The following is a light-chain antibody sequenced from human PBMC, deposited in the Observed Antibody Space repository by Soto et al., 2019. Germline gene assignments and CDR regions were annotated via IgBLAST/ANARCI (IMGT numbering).Light chain of an antibody. CDR1: QSVSSY. V-gene: IGKV3-20*01. CDR3: QHYGSSPTIT. CDR2: GAS. J-gene: IGKJ5*01. Sequence: EVVLTQSPATLSWSPGDRATLSCRASQSVSSYFAWYQQKPGQAPRLRIYGASSRATGIPDSFSGSGSGTDFTLTISRLETQDFAAYYCQHYGSSPTITFGQGTRLEI.